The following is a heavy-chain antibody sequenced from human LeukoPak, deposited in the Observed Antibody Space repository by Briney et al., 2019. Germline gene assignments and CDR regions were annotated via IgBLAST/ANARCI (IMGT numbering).Heavy chain of an antibody. CDR3: ARDHYGSGSSNST. CDR2: ISSNGGST. Sequence: GGSLRLSCAASGFTFSSYAMHWVRQAPGKGLEYVSAISSNGGSTYYANSVKGRFTISRDNSKNTLYLQMGSPRAEDMAVYYCARDHYGSGSSNSTWGQGTLVTVSS. CDR1: GFTFSSYA. V-gene: IGHV3-64*01. J-gene: IGHJ5*02. D-gene: IGHD3-10*01.